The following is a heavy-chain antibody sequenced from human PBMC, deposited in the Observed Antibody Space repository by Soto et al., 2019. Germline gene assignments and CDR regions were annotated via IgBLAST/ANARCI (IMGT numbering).Heavy chain of an antibody. J-gene: IGHJ5*02. CDR3: ARCADGYNYWFDP. CDR2: TIPIFGTA. V-gene: IGHV1-69*13. CDR1: GGTXTSYA. D-gene: IGHD5-12*01. Sequence: GXSXKVSCKASGGTXTSYAIRWVRQAPGQGLEWMGGTIPIFGTANYAKKFQGRVTITADESTSTAYMELSSLRSEDTAVYYCARCADGYNYWFDPWGQGTLVTVSS.